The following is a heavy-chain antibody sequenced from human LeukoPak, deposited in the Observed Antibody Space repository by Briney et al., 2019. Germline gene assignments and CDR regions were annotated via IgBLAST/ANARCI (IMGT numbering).Heavy chain of an antibody. Sequence: GAAVKVSCKASGYTFSSDDINWVRQAAGQGLEWMGWMNPISGSTGYAQKFQGRVTMTRDTSITTAFMELSSLRSDDTAIYYCARVERFPTVWFDPWGQGTLVTVSS. CDR2: MNPISGST. V-gene: IGHV1-8*01. CDR3: ARVERFPTVWFDP. D-gene: IGHD3-3*01. J-gene: IGHJ5*02. CDR1: GYTFSSDD.